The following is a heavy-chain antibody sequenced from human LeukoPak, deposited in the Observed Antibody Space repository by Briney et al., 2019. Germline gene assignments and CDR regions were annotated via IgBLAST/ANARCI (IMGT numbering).Heavy chain of an antibody. D-gene: IGHD5-12*01. V-gene: IGHV4-31*03. J-gene: IGHJ4*02. CDR3: ARAVDIVATILFDY. CDR2: IYYSGST. Sequence: SETLTLTCTVSGGSISSGGYYWSWIRQHPGKGLEWIGYIYYSGSTYYNPSLKSRVTITVDTSKNQFSLKLSSVTAADTAVYYCARAVDIVATILFDYWGQGALGTVSS. CDR1: GGSISSGGYY.